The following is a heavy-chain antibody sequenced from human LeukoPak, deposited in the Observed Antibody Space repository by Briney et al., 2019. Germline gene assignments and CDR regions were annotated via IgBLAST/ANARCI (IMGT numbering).Heavy chain of an antibody. V-gene: IGHV3-23*01. J-gene: IGHJ4*02. Sequence: PGGSLRLSCAASGFTFSSYAMTWVRQAPGKGLEWVSAISGSGGSTYYADSVRGRFTISRDNSKNTLYLQMNSLRAADTAVYYCAKEHDTSNWGWGNDYWGQGTLVTVSS. D-gene: IGHD7-27*01. CDR1: GFTFSSYA. CDR2: ISGSGGST. CDR3: AKEHDTSNWGWGNDY.